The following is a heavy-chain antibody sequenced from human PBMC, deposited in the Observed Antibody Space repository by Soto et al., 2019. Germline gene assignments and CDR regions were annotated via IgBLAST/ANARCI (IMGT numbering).Heavy chain of an antibody. V-gene: IGHV3-33*01. CDR3: ARDRLSLGEQQLVQYWFDP. J-gene: IGHJ5*02. D-gene: IGHD6-13*01. CDR1: GFTFSSYG. Sequence: GGSLRLSCAASGFTFSSYGMHWVRQAPGKGLEWVAVIWYDGSNKYYADSVKGRFTISRDNSKNTLYLQMNSLRAEDTAVYYCARDRLSLGEQQLVQYWFDPWGQGTLVTVSS. CDR2: IWYDGSNK.